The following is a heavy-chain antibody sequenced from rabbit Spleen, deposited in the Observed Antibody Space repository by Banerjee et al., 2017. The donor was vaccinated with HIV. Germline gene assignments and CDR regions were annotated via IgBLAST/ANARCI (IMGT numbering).Heavy chain of an antibody. CDR1: GFSFSTTYY. CDR3: ARGDGDYGWASKL. D-gene: IGHD2-1*01. Sequence: QSLEESGGDRVKPGASLTLTCTASGFSFSTTYYMCWVRQAPGKGLECIACIYGGSGGSTWYASWAKGRFTISKTSSTTVTLQMTSLTAADTATYFCARGDGDYGWASKLWGPGTLVTVS. CDR2: IYGGSGGST. V-gene: IGHV1S40*01. J-gene: IGHJ4*01.